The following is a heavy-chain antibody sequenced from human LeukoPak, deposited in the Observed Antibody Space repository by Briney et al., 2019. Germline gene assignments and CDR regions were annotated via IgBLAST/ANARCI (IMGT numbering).Heavy chain of an antibody. Sequence: PGGSLRLSCAASGFTVSSNYMSWVRQAPGKGLEWVSSISSSSSYIYYADSVKGRFTISRDNAKNSLYLQMNSLRAEDTAVYYCASIAVAGDAFDIWGQGTMVTVSS. CDR1: GFTVSSNY. V-gene: IGHV3-21*01. J-gene: IGHJ3*02. D-gene: IGHD6-19*01. CDR2: ISSSSSYI. CDR3: ASIAVAGDAFDI.